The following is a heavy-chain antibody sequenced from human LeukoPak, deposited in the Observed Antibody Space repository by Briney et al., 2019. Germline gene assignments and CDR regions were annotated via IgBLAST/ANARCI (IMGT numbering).Heavy chain of an antibody. CDR3: ARPVYYDSSGYYSDAFDI. V-gene: IGHV5-51*01. CDR1: GYSFTSYW. Sequence: GESLKISCKGSGYSFTSYWIGWVRQMPGKGLEWMGIIYPGDSDTRYSPSFQGQVTISADKSISTAYLPWSSLKASDTAMYYCARPVYYDSSGYYSDAFDIWGQGTMVPVSS. J-gene: IGHJ3*02. D-gene: IGHD3-22*01. CDR2: IYPGDSDT.